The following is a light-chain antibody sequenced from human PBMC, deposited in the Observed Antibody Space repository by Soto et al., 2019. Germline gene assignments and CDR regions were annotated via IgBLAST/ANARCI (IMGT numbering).Light chain of an antibody. CDR2: GNN. CDR3: SLYTTSSTFV. J-gene: IGLJ1*01. CDR1: SSNIGAGYD. V-gene: IGLV1-40*01. Sequence: QSVLTQPPSVSGAPGQTITISCTGSSSNIGAGYDVHWYQQLPGRAPKLLIYGNNNRPSGVSDRFSGSKSGNTASLTISGLQAEDEADYYCSLYTTSSTFVFGTGTKLTVL.